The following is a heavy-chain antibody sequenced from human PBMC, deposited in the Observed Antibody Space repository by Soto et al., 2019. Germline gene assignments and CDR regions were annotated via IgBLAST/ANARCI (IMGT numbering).Heavy chain of an antibody. CDR1: GGAIIGSY. V-gene: IGHV4-59*01. Sequence: SETLSLTCSVSGGAIIGSYCIFSRQSPGKGLEWLGYVYYTGSTNYSPSLRSRVSISVDTSKNEFSLRLSSVTAADTAVYFCARSVAVPGAHIDYWGQGTQVTVSS. J-gene: IGHJ4*02. CDR3: ARSVAVPGAHIDY. CDR2: VYYTGST. D-gene: IGHD6-19*01.